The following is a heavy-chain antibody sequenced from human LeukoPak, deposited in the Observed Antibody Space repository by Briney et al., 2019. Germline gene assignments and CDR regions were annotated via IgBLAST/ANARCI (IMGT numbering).Heavy chain of an antibody. J-gene: IGHJ4*02. CDR2: IIPIFGTA. Sequence: SVKVSCKASGGTFSSYAISWVRHAPGQGLEWMGGIIPIFGTANYAQKFQGRVTITADESTSTAYMELSSLRSEDTAVYYCARPRRIQGAQPFDYWGPGTLVTVSS. CDR1: GGTFSSYA. CDR3: ARPRRIQGAQPFDY. D-gene: IGHD3-10*01. V-gene: IGHV1-69*13.